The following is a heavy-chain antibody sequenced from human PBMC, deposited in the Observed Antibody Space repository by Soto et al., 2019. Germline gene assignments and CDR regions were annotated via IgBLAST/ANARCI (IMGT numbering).Heavy chain of an antibody. CDR2: INPKSGGT. CDR1: GYTFTAYY. Sequence: QVQLVQSGAEVKKPGASVKVSCKASGYTFTAYYMHWERQAPGQGLEWMEWINPKSGGTNYAQKFQGRVTMTRDTSISTAYMELSRLRSDDTAVYYCARQWELLPRPFGPCGQGTLVTVSS. D-gene: IGHD1-26*01. CDR3: ARQWELLPRPFGP. V-gene: IGHV1-2*02. J-gene: IGHJ5*02.